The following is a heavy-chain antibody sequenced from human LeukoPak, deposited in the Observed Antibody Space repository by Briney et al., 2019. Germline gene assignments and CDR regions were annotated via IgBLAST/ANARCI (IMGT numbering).Heavy chain of an antibody. D-gene: IGHD3-22*01. CDR3: ARESQTYYYDSSGTFDP. CDR2: ISSSSSYI. J-gene: IGHJ5*02. Sequence: GGSLRLSCAASGFTFSSYSMNWVRQAPGKGLEWVSSISSSSSYIYYADSVKGRFTISRDNAKNSLYLQMNSLRAEDTAVYYCARESQTYYYDSSGTFDPWGQGTLVTVSS. CDR1: GFTFSSYS. V-gene: IGHV3-21*01.